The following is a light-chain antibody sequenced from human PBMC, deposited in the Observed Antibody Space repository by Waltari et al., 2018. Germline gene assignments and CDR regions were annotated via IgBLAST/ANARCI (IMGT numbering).Light chain of an antibody. CDR3: ATWDDRLTGVV. CDR2: SND. V-gene: IGLV1-44*01. CDR1: NSHSGSNT. J-gene: IGLJ2*01. Sequence: QSVLTQPPSASGTPGQRVTISCSGTNSHSGSNTVNWYQQVPGTAPKLLIYSNDQRPSGVPDRFSGSKSGTSASLAISGLQSEDEAAYYCATWDDRLTGVVFGGGTKVTVL.